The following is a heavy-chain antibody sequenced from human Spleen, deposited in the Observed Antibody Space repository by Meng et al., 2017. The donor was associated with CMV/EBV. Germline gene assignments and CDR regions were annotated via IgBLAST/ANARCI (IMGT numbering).Heavy chain of an antibody. J-gene: IGHJ4*02. Sequence: ASVKVSCKASGYTFTSYDINWVRQATGQGLEWMGWMNPNSGNTGYAQKFQGRVTITRNTSISTAYMELSSLRSEDTAVYYCARDMVSFGYFGYWGQGMLVTVSS. CDR3: ARDMVSFGYFGY. CDR1: GYTFTSYD. V-gene: IGHV1-8*03. D-gene: IGHD5-18*01. CDR2: MNPNSGNT.